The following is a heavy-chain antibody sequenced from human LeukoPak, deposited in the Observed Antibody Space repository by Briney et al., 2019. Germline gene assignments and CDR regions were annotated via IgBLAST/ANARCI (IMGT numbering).Heavy chain of an antibody. CDR1: SGSISSYY. CDR2: IYYSGST. CDR3: ARDSTYYDILTGYPYYYYGMDV. D-gene: IGHD3-9*01. J-gene: IGHJ6*02. Sequence: PSETLSLTCTVSSGSISSYYWSWLRQPPGKGLEWIGYIYYSGSTNYNPSLKSRVTISVDTSKNQFSLKLSSVTAADTAVYYCARDSTYYDILTGYPYYYYGMDVWGQGTTVTVSS. V-gene: IGHV4-59*01.